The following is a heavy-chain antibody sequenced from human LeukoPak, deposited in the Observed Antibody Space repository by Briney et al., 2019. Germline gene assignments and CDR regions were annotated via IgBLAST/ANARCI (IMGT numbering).Heavy chain of an antibody. Sequence: GGSLRLSCAASGFTFSKYWMSWVRQAPGKGLEWVANMNLHGSEKYYVDSVKGRFTISRDNAKSSLYLQMNSLRAEDTAVYYCARDDYGPAGYGGQGTLVTVSS. CDR1: GFTFSKYW. CDR2: MNLHGSEK. J-gene: IGHJ4*02. V-gene: IGHV3-7*01. CDR3: ARDDYGPAGY. D-gene: IGHD4-17*01.